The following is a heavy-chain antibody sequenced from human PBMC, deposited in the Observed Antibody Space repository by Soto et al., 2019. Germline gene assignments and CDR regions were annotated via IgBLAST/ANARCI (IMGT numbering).Heavy chain of an antibody. J-gene: IGHJ4*02. CDR3: ARVPGHKNSRGDY. CDR2: IIPIFGTA. V-gene: IGHV1-69*06. CDR1: GGTFSSYA. Sequence: GASVKVSCKASGGTFSSYAISWVRQAPGQGLEWMGGIIPIFGTANYAQKFQGRVTITADKSTSTAYMELTTLTSDDTAIYYCARVPGHKNSRGDYWGQGTPVTVSS. D-gene: IGHD1-7*01.